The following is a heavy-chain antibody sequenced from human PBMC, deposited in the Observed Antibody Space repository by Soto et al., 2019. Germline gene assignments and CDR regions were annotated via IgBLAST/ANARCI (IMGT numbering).Heavy chain of an antibody. CDR3: ARPDYYDSSGYPIGIYYYGMDV. CDR1: GFTFSSYA. J-gene: IGHJ6*02. Sequence: SLRLSCAASGFTFSSYAMHWVRQAPGKGLEWVAVISYDGSNKYYADSVRGRFTISRDNSKNTLYLQMNSLRAEDTAVYYCARPDYYDSSGYPIGIYYYGMDVWGQGTTVTVSS. V-gene: IGHV3-30-3*01. D-gene: IGHD3-22*01. CDR2: ISYDGSNK.